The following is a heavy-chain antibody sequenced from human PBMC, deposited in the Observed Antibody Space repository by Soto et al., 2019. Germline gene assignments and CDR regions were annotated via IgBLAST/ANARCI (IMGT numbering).Heavy chain of an antibody. V-gene: IGHV3-30-3*01. CDR2: ISYDGSNK. Sequence: HPGGSLRLSCAASGFTFSSYAMHWVRQAPGKGLEWVAVISYDGSNKYYADSVKGRFTISRDNSKNTLYLQMNSLRAEDTAVYYCARALYNKQYSYVIDYWGQGTLVTVSS. CDR1: GFTFSSYA. D-gene: IGHD5-18*01. CDR3: ARALYNKQYSYVIDY. J-gene: IGHJ4*02.